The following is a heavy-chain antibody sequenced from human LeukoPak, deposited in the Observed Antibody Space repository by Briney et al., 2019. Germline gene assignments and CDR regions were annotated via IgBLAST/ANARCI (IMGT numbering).Heavy chain of an antibody. CDR1: GYTFSNYD. CDR2: ISAYNGNT. J-gene: IGHJ3*02. V-gene: IGHV1-18*01. Sequence: GASVKVSCKASGYTFSNYDISWVRQAPGQGLEWMGWISAYNGNTNYAQKLQGRVTMTTDTSTSTAYMELRSLRSDDTAVYYCARDSFMGAPDAFDIWGQGTMVTVSS. D-gene: IGHD3-16*02. CDR3: ARDSFMGAPDAFDI.